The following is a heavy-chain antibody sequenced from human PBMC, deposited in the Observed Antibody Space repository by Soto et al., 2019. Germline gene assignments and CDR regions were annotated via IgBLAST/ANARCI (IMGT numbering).Heavy chain of an antibody. D-gene: IGHD3-22*01. CDR3: ARDQDYYDSSGYYHDAFDI. J-gene: IGHJ3*02. CDR2: ISSSSSYI. Sequence: SLRLSCAASGFTFSSYSMNWVRQAPGKGLEWVSSISSSSSYIYYADSVKGRFTISRDNAKNSLYLQMNSLRAEDTAVYYCARDQDYYDSSGYYHDAFDIWGQGTMVTVSS. CDR1: GFTFSSYS. V-gene: IGHV3-21*01.